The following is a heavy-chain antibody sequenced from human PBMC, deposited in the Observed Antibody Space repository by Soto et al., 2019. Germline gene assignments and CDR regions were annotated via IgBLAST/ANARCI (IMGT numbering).Heavy chain of an antibody. V-gene: IGHV4-31*03. J-gene: IGHJ3*02. Sequence: QVQLQESGPGLVKPSQTLSLTCTVSGGSISSGGYYWSWIRQHPGKGLEWIGYIYYSGSTYYNPCPEGRVTISVDTSKNPFSLKLSSVTAADTAVYYCARGGIVVVVAARDAFDIWGQGTMVTVSS. CDR2: IYYSGST. D-gene: IGHD2-15*01. CDR3: ARGGIVVVVAARDAFDI. CDR1: GGSISSGGYY.